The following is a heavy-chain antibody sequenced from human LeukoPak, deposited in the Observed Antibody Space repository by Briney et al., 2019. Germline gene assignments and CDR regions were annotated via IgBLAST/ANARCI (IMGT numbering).Heavy chain of an antibody. D-gene: IGHD3-9*01. V-gene: IGHV1-2*04. CDR2: INPNSGGT. Sequence: ASVKVSCKASGYTFTGYYMHWVRQAPGQGLEWMGWINPNSGGTVYAEKFQGWVTMTRDTSISTAYMELSRLRSDDTAVYYCARAGDILTGYYYDYWGQGTLVTVSS. CDR1: GYTFTGYY. J-gene: IGHJ4*02. CDR3: ARAGDILTGYYYDY.